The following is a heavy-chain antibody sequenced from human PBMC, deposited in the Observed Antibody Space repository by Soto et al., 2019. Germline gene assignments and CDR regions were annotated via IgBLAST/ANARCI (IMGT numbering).Heavy chain of an antibody. CDR3: AGDGGDYNSTRDFDS. D-gene: IGHD3-22*01. J-gene: IGHJ4*02. V-gene: IGHV4-61*01. CDR2: IYDTGTT. Sequence: ETLSLTCTVSGGTVSSGYYYWVWIRQPKGQGLEWSGDIYDTGTTNYNTSLKRRVTISVDTSKNQFSLKLCSVIAADTAVYYCAGDGGDYNSTRDFDSWGQGTQVTVSS. CDR1: GGTVSSGYYY.